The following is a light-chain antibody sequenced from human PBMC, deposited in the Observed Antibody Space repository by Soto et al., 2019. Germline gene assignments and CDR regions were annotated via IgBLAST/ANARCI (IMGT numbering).Light chain of an antibody. CDR1: QSIVTY. V-gene: IGKV1-39*01. CDR2: AAS. J-gene: IGKJ1*01. Sequence: DIQMTQSPSSLSASVGDRVTITCRASQSIVTYLNWYLQKPGKAPKLLIYAASTLQSGVPSRFSGSGSGTDFTLTISSPQPDDFATYCCQRYKMYSPWTSGQGTKVDIK. CDR3: QRYKMYSPWT.